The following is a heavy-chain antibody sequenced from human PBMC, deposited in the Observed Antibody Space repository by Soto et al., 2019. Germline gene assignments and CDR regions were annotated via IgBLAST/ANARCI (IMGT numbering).Heavy chain of an antibody. Sequence: PSETLSLTCVVYGGSFSGYYWSWIRQLPGEGLEWVGEINHSGSTNYNPSLKSRVSISVDTSKNQFSLRLSSVTAADTAVFYCARRYYYYMDAWGKGTTVTVSS. V-gene: IGHV4-34*01. CDR1: GGSFSGYY. CDR2: INHSGST. J-gene: IGHJ6*03. CDR3: ARRYYYYMDA.